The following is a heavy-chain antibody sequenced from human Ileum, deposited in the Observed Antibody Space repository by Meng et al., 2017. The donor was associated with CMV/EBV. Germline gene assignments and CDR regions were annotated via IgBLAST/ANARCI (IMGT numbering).Heavy chain of an antibody. J-gene: IGHJ5*02. CDR3: AIFTSGSGLNWFDP. V-gene: IGHV3-21*01. D-gene: IGHD6-25*01. CDR2: ISSSSSYI. Sequence: ACGFTFCGYSMNWVRQAPGKGLEWDSSISSSSSYIYCADSVKGQFTIPRDNAKNSLSLQMNSLRAGDTAVYYCAIFTSGSGLNWFDPWGQGTLVTVSS. CDR1: GFTFCGYS.